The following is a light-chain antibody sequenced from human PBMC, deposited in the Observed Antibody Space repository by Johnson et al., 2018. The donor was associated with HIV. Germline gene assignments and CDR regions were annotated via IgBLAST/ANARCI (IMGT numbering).Light chain of an antibody. Sequence: HSVLTQPPSVSAAPGQKVTISCSGSSSNIGNNYVSWYQQLPGTAPKLLIYENNKRPSGIPDRFSGSKSGTSATLGITGLQTGDEADYYCGAWDSSLSAHYVFGSGTKVTGL. CDR1: SSNIGNNY. CDR3: GAWDSSLSAHYV. CDR2: ENN. V-gene: IGLV1-51*02. J-gene: IGLJ1*01.